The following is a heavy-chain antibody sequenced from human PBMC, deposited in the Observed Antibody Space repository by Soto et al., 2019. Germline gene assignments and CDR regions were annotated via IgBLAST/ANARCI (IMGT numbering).Heavy chain of an antibody. CDR1: GFSFSSYG. Sequence: GGSLRLSCAASGFSFSSYGMYWVRQAPGKGLEWVAVISSAVSNKDYADSVKGRFTVSRDNSKNTLYLQMNSLRVDDTAVYHFAKGRVSMVYYYAMKVWGQVTTVNVSS. CDR2: ISSAVSNK. CDR3: AKGRVSMVYYYAMKV. J-gene: IGHJ6*02. D-gene: IGHD2-8*01. V-gene: IGHV3-30*18.